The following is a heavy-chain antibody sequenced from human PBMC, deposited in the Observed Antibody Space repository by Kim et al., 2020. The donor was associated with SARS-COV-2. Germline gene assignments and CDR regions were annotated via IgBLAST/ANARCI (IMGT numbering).Heavy chain of an antibody. J-gene: IGHJ6*02. CDR3: AIWEYYDILTGHQYYGMDV. V-gene: IGHV1-69*13. D-gene: IGHD3-9*01. CDR2: IIPIFGTA. CDR1: GGTFSSYA. Sequence: SVKVSCKASGGTFSSYAISWVRQAPGQGLEWMGGIIPIFGTANYAQKFQGRVTIIADESTSTAYMELSSLRSEDTAVYYCAIWEYYDILTGHQYYGMDVWGQGTTVTFSS.